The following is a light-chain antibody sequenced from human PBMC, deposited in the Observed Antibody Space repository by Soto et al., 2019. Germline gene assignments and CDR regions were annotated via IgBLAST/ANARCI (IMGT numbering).Light chain of an antibody. CDR2: KAS. V-gene: IGKV1-5*03. CDR1: QSINSW. CDR3: QQYISYTSWT. Sequence: DIQMTQSPSTLSASVGDTVTITCRASQSINSWLAWYQQKPGKAPKLLISKASSLETGVPSRFSGSGSGTEFTLTIRSLQPDDIATYYCQQYISYTSWTFGQGTKVDIK. J-gene: IGKJ1*01.